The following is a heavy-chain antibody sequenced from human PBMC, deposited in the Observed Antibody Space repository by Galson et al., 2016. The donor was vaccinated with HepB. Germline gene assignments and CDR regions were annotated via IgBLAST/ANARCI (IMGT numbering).Heavy chain of an antibody. CDR1: GFNIRDYS. Sequence: LRLSCAASGFNIRDYSMNWLRQAPGKGLEWVSHIEGDANHIHYRHSLKGRFTISRDIAKNSLYLEMSGLGAEDTAVYYCAKDLWIGQQLGYYFDYWGQGTLVTVSS. CDR2: IEGDANHI. J-gene: IGHJ4*02. V-gene: IGHV3-21*01. D-gene: IGHD6-13*01. CDR3: AKDLWIGQQLGYYFDY.